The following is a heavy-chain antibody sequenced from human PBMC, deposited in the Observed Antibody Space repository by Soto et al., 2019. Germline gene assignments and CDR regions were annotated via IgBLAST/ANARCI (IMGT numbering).Heavy chain of an antibody. J-gene: IGHJ4*02. V-gene: IGHV1-69*01. CDR1: GDTFSAYS. D-gene: IGHD6-19*01. CDR2: IIPIFGST. CDR3: ARERVAGRPYFDW. Sequence: QVQLVQSGAEVEKPGSSVKVSCKASGDTFSAYSTVWVRQAPGQGLEWMGGIIPIFGSTTYAPKFQGRVTITADESTRTVYMELTSLRSEDTAVYYCARERVAGRPYFDWWGQGTLVTVSS.